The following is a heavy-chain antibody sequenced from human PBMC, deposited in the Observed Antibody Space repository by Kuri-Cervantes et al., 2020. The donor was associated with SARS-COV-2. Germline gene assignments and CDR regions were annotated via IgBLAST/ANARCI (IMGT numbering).Heavy chain of an antibody. V-gene: IGHV3-49*04. Sequence: GESLKISCTASGFTFGDYAMSWVRQAPGRGLEWVGFIRSKAYGGTTEYAASVKGRFTISRDDSKSIAYLQMNSLRAEDTAVYYCAVTVTRPPYWGQGTLVTVSS. CDR2: IRSKAYGGTT. J-gene: IGHJ4*02. D-gene: IGHD4-17*01. CDR1: GFTFGDYA. CDR3: AVTVTRPPY.